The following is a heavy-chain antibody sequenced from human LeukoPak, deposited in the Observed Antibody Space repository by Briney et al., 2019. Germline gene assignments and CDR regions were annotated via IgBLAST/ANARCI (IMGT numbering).Heavy chain of an antibody. Sequence: GGSLRLSCAASGFTFSNYAMSWVRQAPGKGLEWVSVLYSGGSTYYADSVKGRFTISRDDSKNTLYLQVNSLRAEDTAVYYCASENYYYDSSGHYYGGFDIWGQGTMVTVSS. CDR3: ASENYYYDSSGHYYGGFDI. CDR1: GFTFSNYA. V-gene: IGHV3-66*01. CDR2: LYSGGST. J-gene: IGHJ3*02. D-gene: IGHD3-22*01.